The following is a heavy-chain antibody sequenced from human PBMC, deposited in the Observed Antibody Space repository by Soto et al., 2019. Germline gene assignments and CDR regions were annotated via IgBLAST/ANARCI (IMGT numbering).Heavy chain of an antibody. CDR2: IKEDGSER. CDR3: ARLQWWFDP. CDR1: GFTFSTYW. D-gene: IGHD1-1*01. J-gene: IGHJ5*02. Sequence: ESGGGLVQPGGSLRLSCAASGFTFSTYWMSWVRQAPGKGLEWVASIKEDGSERYYVDSVKGRFTISRDSAKSSLYLQMDSLRAEDTAVSYCARLQWWFDPWGQGTLVTVSS. V-gene: IGHV3-7*01.